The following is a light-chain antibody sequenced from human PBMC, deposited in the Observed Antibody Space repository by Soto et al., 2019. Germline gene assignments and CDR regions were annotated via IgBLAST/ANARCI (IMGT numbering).Light chain of an antibody. CDR3: QQCYSSHVS. CDR2: TSS. J-gene: IGKJ4*02. CDR1: QTIATY. Sequence: IAMTQSPASLSASVGDRVTITCRASQTIATYLNWFQHKSARAPKLLIYTSSSVNSGVSSRFRGSGSWTEFTLTMNDVHTEDSATYYCQQCYSSHVSFGAGTEVEIK. V-gene: IGKV1-39*01.